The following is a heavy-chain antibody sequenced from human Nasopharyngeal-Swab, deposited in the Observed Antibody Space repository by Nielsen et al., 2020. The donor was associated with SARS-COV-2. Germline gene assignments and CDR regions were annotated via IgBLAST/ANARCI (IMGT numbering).Heavy chain of an antibody. V-gene: IGHV3-30-3*01. CDR2: ISYDGSNK. J-gene: IGHJ4*02. CDR3: ARDKSKFKHYFDY. CDR1: GFTFSSYA. Sequence: GGSLRLSCAASGFTFSSYAMHWVRQAPGKGLEWVAVISYDGSNKYYADSVKGRFTISRDNSKNTLYLQMNSLRAEDTAVYYCARDKSKFKHYFDYWGQGTLVTVSS.